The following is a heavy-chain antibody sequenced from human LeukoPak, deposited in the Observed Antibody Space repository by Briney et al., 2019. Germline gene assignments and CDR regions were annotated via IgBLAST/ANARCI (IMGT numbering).Heavy chain of an antibody. CDR1: GFTFGDYS. J-gene: IGHJ4*02. Sequence: GGSLRLSCTASGFTFGDYSMNWVRQAPGKGLEWVSVVYSGGTTYYADSVKGRFTISRDNSKNTLYLQMNSLRAEDTAVYYCARGGYSSGWYRDWGQGTLVTVSS. CDR3: ARGGYSSGWYRD. D-gene: IGHD6-19*01. CDR2: VYSGGTT. V-gene: IGHV3-53*01.